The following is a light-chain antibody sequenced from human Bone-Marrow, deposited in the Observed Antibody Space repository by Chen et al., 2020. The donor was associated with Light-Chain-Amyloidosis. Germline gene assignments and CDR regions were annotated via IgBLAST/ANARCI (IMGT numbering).Light chain of an antibody. CDR1: QTMSSNY. Sequence: EIVLTQSLGTLSLSPGEGTNLSCRASQTMSSNYLTWYQRRFGQAPRLLIYGSSSRATGIPDRFTGSGSGTDFTLTVNRLVPEDFAMYYCQQYGTSPLTFGGGTKVEIK. V-gene: IGKV3-20*01. CDR3: QQYGTSPLT. CDR2: GSS. J-gene: IGKJ4*01.